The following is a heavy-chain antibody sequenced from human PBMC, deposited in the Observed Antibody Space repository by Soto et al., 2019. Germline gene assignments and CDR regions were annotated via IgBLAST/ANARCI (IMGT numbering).Heavy chain of an antibody. J-gene: IGHJ4*02. Sequence: GSGPTLVNPTQTLTLTCTFSGFSLSTSGVGVGWIRQPPGKALEWLALIYWNDDKRYSPSLKSRLTITKDTSKNQVVLTMTNMDPVDTATYYCAHRQVGQQLVRPTYFDYWGQGTLVTVSS. CDR1: GFSLSTSGVG. D-gene: IGHD6-13*01. CDR2: IYWNDDK. V-gene: IGHV2-5*01. CDR3: AHRQVGQQLVRPTYFDY.